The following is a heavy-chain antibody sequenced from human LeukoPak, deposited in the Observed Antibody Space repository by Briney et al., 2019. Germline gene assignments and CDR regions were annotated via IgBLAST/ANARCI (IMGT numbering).Heavy chain of an antibody. D-gene: IGHD6-13*01. V-gene: IGHV3-53*01. CDR3: ASGLAAAPDY. J-gene: IGHJ4*02. CDR2: IYSGGST. Sequence: GGSLRLSCAASGFTFSSYWMSWVRQAPGKGLEWVSVIYSGGSTYYADSVKGRFTISRDSSKNTLYLQMNSLRAEDTAVYYCASGLAAAPDYWGQGTLVTVSS. CDR1: GFTFSSYW.